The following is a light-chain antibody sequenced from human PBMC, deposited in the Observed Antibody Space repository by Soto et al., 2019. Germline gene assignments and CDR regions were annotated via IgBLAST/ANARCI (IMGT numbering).Light chain of an antibody. CDR1: QSVTSN. CDR3: QQYNNWPPLT. Sequence: EIVMTQSPATLSVSPGERATLSCRASQSVTSNLAWYQQKPGQAPRLLIYRASTSATGIPARFSGSGSGTEFPLTISSLQSEDFAVYYCQQYNNWPPLTFGGGTRVEIK. CDR2: RAS. V-gene: IGKV3-15*01. J-gene: IGKJ4*01.